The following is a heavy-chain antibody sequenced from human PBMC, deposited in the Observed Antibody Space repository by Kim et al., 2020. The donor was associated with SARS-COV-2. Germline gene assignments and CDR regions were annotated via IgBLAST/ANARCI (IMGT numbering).Heavy chain of an antibody. V-gene: IGHV1-3*01. CDR1: GYTFTSYA. Sequence: ASVKVSCKASGYTFTSYAMHWVRQAPGQRLEWMGGINAGNGNTKYSKKFQGRVTITRDTSASTAYMELSSLRSEDTAVYYCAGSRGSSGWYGMDVWGQGTTVTVSS. D-gene: IGHD6-19*01. J-gene: IGHJ6*02. CDR3: AGSRGSSGWYGMDV. CDR2: INAGNGNT.